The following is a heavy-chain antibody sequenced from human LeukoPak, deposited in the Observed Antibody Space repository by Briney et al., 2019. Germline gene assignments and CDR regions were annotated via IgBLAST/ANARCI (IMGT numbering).Heavy chain of an antibody. CDR3: ARPLS. CDR2: ISYDGSNK. CDR1: GFIFSDYT. V-gene: IGHV3-30-3*01. J-gene: IGHJ4*02. Sequence: GGSLRLSCAASGFIFSDYTMSWVRQAPGKGLEWVAVISYDGSNKYYADSVKGRFTISRDNSKNTLYLQMNSLRAEDTAVYYCARPLSWGQGTLVTVSS.